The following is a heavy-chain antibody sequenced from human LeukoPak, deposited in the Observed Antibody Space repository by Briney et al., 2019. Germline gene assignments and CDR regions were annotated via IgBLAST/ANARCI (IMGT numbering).Heavy chain of an antibody. CDR1: GFTFSGYW. CDR2: IDSDGSST. D-gene: IGHD6-25*01. V-gene: IGHV3-74*01. J-gene: IGHJ6*02. Sequence: GGSLRLSSAASGFTFSGYWMHWVRQAPGKGLVWVSRIDSDGSSTSYADSVRGRFTLSRDNAQNTMYLQMNSLRVEDTAVYYCARDRWTTADFHYYYGMDVWGQGTTVTVSS. CDR3: ARDRWTTADFHYYYGMDV.